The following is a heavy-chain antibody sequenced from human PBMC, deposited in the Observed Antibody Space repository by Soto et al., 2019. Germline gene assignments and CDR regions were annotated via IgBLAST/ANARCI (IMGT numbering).Heavy chain of an antibody. D-gene: IGHD3-10*01. CDR2: INHSGGST. Sequence: QVQLVQSGAEVKKPGASVKVSCKASGYTFTSYYMHWVRQAPGQGLEWMGIINHSGGSTSYAQKFQGRVTMTRDTSTSTVYMELSSLRSEDTAVYYCARDHLVTMVRGVTMDVWGKGTTVTVSS. CDR3: ARDHLVTMVRGVTMDV. J-gene: IGHJ6*04. CDR1: GYTFTSYY. V-gene: IGHV1-46*03.